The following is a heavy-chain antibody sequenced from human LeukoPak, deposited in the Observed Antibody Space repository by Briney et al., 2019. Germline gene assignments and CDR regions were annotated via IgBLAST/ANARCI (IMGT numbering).Heavy chain of an antibody. Sequence: PGRSLRLSCAASGFTFSNYAMHWVRQGPGKGLEWVAIISFDGSNKFYADSVKGRFTFSRDNSKNTLYLRVNSLRPEDTAVYYCARGGGGNTFFDSWGQGTLVTVSS. D-gene: IGHD4-23*01. CDR3: ARGGGGNTFFDS. CDR1: GFTFSNYA. CDR2: ISFDGSNK. V-gene: IGHV3-30*03. J-gene: IGHJ4*02.